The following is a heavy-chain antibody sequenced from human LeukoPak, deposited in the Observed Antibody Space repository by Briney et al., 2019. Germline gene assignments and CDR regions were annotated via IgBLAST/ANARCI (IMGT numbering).Heavy chain of an antibody. Sequence: PGGSLRLSCAASGFTFSSYSMNWVRQAPGKGLEWVSSISSSSSYIYYADSVKGRFTISRDNAKNSLYLQTNSLRAEDTAVYYCAPPNIAVAGTGGYWGQGTLVTVSS. V-gene: IGHV3-21*01. CDR1: GFTFSSYS. CDR2: ISSSSSYI. CDR3: APPNIAVAGTGGY. D-gene: IGHD6-19*01. J-gene: IGHJ4*02.